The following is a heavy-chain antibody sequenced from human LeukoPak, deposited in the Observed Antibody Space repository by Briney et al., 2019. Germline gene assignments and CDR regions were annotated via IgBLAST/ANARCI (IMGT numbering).Heavy chain of an antibody. Sequence: ASVTVSCKSSGGTFTSYAISWVRQAPGQGLEWMGGIIPIFGTANYAQKFQGRVTITADESTSTAYMELSSLRSEDTAVYYCARASSSWYGFDYWGQGTLVTVSS. CDR3: ARASSSWYGFDY. D-gene: IGHD6-13*01. J-gene: IGHJ4*02. V-gene: IGHV1-69*01. CDR2: IIPIFGTA. CDR1: GGTFTSYA.